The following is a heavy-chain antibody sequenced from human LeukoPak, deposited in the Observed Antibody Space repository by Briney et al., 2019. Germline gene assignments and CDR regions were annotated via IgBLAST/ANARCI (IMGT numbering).Heavy chain of an antibody. V-gene: IGHV4-59*01. D-gene: IGHD6-13*01. J-gene: IGHJ4*02. CDR1: GGSISSNY. CDR3: ARVQQQLLPFDY. Sequence: EPSETLSLTCSVSGGSISSNYWSWIRQPPGKGLEWIGNIYYSGSTNYNPSLKSRVTISVDTSKNQFSLKLSSVTAAGTAVYYCARVQQQLLPFDYWGQGILVTVSS. CDR2: IYYSGST.